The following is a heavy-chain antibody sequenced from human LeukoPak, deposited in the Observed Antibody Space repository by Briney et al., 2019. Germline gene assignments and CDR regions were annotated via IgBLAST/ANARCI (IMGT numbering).Heavy chain of an antibody. V-gene: IGHV3-23*01. J-gene: IGHJ4*02. Sequence: GGSLRPSCAASGFSFRSYAMSWVRQAPGMGLEWVSAISGSGGTTDYADSVKGRFTISRDNSKNTPYLQMNSLRAEDTAVYYCATAAGADFFDYWGQGTLVTVSS. D-gene: IGHD3-3*01. CDR3: ATAAGADFFDY. CDR2: ISGSGGTT. CDR1: GFSFRSYA.